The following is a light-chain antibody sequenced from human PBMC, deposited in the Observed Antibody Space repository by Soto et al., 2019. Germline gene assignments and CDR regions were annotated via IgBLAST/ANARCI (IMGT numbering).Light chain of an antibody. CDR3: QQYDSYSLT. CDR1: QSISSW. J-gene: IGKJ4*01. Sequence: DIQMTQSPSTLSASVGDRVTITCRASQSISSWLAWNQQKPGKAPNLLIYKASSLQSGVPSRFTGSGSGTEFTLTISSLQPDDFATYYCQQYDSYSLTFGGGTKVEIK. V-gene: IGKV1-5*03. CDR2: KAS.